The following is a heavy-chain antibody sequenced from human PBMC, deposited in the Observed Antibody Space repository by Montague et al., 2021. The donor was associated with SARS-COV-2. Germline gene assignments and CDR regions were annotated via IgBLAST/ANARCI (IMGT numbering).Heavy chain of an antibody. D-gene: IGHD4-23*01. CDR2: ISGSGGST. J-gene: IGHJ4*02. Sequence: SLRLSCAASGFTFSTYAMSWVRQAPGKGLEWVSVISGSGGSTYYADSVKGRFTISRDNSKNTLSLQMNSLRAEDTAVYYCAKDLNTVVTPVDYWGQGTLVTVSS. V-gene: IGHV3-23*01. CDR3: AKDLNTVVTPVDY. CDR1: GFTFSTYA.